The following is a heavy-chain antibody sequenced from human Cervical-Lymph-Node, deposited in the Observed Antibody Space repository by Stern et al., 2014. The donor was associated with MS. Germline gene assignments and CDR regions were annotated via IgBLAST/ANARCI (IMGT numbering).Heavy chain of an antibody. CDR3: ARHVARHYPYSSGWYH. D-gene: IGHD6-19*01. Sequence: VQLVQSGAEVKKPGGSLKISCKGSGSSFTDYCIRWVRQIPGKGLEWMGIISPGDSDTRYSPSFQGQVTISADKSISTAYLQWSSLKASDTAMYYCARHVARHYPYSSGWYHWGQGTLVTVSS. J-gene: IGHJ5*02. CDR2: ISPGDSDT. V-gene: IGHV5-51*01. CDR1: GSSFTDYC.